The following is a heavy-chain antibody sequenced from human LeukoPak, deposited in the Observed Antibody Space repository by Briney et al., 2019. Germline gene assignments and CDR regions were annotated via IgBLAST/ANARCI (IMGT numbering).Heavy chain of an antibody. CDR2: IDPNTGDS. CDR3: ARALYYYDSSGYYGPRYYFDY. D-gene: IGHD3-22*01. CDR1: EYTFTGYY. V-gene: IGHV1-2*02. Sequence: ASVKVSCKASEYTFTGYYIHWVRQASGQGLEWMGWIDPNTGDSNYAQKFQGRVTMTRDTSISTAYMELSRLRSDDTAVYYCARALYYYDSSGYYGPRYYFDYWGQGTLVTVSS. J-gene: IGHJ4*02.